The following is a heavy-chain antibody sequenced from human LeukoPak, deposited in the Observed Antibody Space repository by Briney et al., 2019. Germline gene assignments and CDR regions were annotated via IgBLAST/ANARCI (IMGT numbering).Heavy chain of an antibody. CDR1: GGSISSGGYS. J-gene: IGHJ4*02. D-gene: IGHD2-21*02. CDR2: INHSGST. Sequence: PSQTLSLTCAVSGGSISSGGYSWSWIRQPPGKGLEWIGEINHSGSTNYNPSLKSRVTISVDTSKNQFSLKLSSVTAADTAVYYCARGLCGGDCYTLWGTPRPPPYYFDYWGQGTLVTVSS. V-gene: IGHV4-30-2*01. CDR3: ARGLCGGDCYTLWGTPRPPPYYFDY.